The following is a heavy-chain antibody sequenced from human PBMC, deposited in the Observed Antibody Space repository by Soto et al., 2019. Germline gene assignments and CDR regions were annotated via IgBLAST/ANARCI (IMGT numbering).Heavy chain of an antibody. CDR3: AKDRRGVTIFGVVIRY. CDR2: ISGSGGST. Sequence: SLRLSCAASGFTFSSYAMSWVRQAPGKGLEWVSAISGSGGSTYYADSVKGRFTISRDNSKNTLYLQMNSLRAEDTAVYYCAKDRRGVTIFGVVIRYWGQGTLVTVSS. CDR1: GFTFSSYA. V-gene: IGHV3-23*01. D-gene: IGHD3-3*01. J-gene: IGHJ4*02.